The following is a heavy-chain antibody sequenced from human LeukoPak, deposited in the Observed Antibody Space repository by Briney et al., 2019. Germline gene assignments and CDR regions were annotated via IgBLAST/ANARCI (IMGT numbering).Heavy chain of an antibody. CDR3: ARDLPARITIFGVANFDY. D-gene: IGHD3-3*01. Sequence: ASVKVSCKASVYTFTSYGISWVRQAPGQGLEWMGGISAYNGNTNYAQKLQGRVTMTTDTSTTTAYMELRSLRSDDTAVYYCARDLPARITIFGVANFDYWGQGTLVTVSS. CDR2: ISAYNGNT. V-gene: IGHV1-18*01. J-gene: IGHJ4*02. CDR1: VYTFTSYG.